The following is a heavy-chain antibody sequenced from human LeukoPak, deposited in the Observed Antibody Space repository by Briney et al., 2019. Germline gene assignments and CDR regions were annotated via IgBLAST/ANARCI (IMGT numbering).Heavy chain of an antibody. D-gene: IGHD4-17*01. CDR3: TTSTASTIWT. Sequence: GGSLRLSCAASGFTFSSYGMHWVRQAPGKGLEWVAVIWYDGSNKYFADSVKGRFTISRDNSKNTLYLQMNSLRAEDTAVYYCTTSTASTIWTWGQGTLVTVSS. J-gene: IGHJ5*02. CDR2: IWYDGSNK. CDR1: GFTFSSYG. V-gene: IGHV3-33*01.